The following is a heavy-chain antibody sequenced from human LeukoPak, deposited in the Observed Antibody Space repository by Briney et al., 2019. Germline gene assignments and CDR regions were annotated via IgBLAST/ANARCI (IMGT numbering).Heavy chain of an antibody. CDR1: GYTFTSYY. Sequence: ASVKVSCKASGYTFTSYYMHWVRQAPGQGLEWMGIINPSGGSTSYAQKLQGRVTMTRDTSTSTVYMELSSLRSEDTAVYYCASVTSSGYGYFDYWGQGTLVTVSS. V-gene: IGHV1-46*01. CDR2: INPSGGST. D-gene: IGHD3-22*01. J-gene: IGHJ4*02. CDR3: ASVTSSGYGYFDY.